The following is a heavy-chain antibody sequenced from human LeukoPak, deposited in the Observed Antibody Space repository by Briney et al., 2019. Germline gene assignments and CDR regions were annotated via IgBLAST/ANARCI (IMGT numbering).Heavy chain of an antibody. D-gene: IGHD1-1*01. CDR3: ARVGSDWNDVRYNWFDS. V-gene: IGHV4-59*12. CDR2: IFQSGST. Sequence: PSETLSLTCTVSGGSITSYYWTWIRQPPGKGLEWIGYIFQSGSTYYNPSLKSRVTISVDRSKNQFSLKLSSVTAADTAVYYCARVGSDWNDVRYNWFDSWGQGTLVTVSS. CDR1: GGSITSYY. J-gene: IGHJ5*01.